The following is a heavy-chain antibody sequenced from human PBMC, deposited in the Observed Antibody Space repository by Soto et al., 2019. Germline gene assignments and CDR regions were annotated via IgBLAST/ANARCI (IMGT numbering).Heavy chain of an antibody. V-gene: IGHV3-11*06. CDR2: ISSSGTYT. CDR3: ACVAPTIFGAQFHHNLVDV. Sequence: QVQLVQSGGGLVEPGGSLRLSCAASGFKFSDYHMTWIRQAQGKGREWISYISSSGTYTTYTDSVKGRFTVSRDNAKSSLYRQMNSLRGEDTAVYYCACVAPTIFGAQFHHNLVDVWGQGNTVTVAS. J-gene: IGHJ6*02. D-gene: IGHD3-3*01. CDR1: GFKFSDYH.